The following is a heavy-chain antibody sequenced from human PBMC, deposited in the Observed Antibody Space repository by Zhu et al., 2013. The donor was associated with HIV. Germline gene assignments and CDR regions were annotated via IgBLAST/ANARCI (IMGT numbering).Heavy chain of an antibody. Sequence: QVQLVQSGAEVKKPGASVKVSCKASGYTFTSYAMHWVRQAPGQRLEWMGWINAGNGNTKYSQKFQGRVTITRDTSASTAYMELSSLRSEDTAVYYCASSTHYYDSSGYYGAFDIWAKGQWSPSLQ. V-gene: IGHV1-3*01. CDR2: INAGNGNT. J-gene: IGHJ3*02. CDR3: ASSTHYYDSSGYYGAFDI. CDR1: GYTFTSYA. D-gene: IGHD3-22*01.